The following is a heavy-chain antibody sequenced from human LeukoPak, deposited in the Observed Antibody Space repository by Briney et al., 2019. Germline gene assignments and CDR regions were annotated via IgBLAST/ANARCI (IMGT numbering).Heavy chain of an antibody. CDR2: ISSSSSYI. CDR3: ASGIAVAGTDDY. D-gene: IGHD6-19*01. V-gene: IGHV3-21*01. Sequence: GGSLRLPCAASGFTFSSYSMNWVRQAPGKGLEWVSSISSSSSYIYYADSVKGRFTISRDNAKNSLYLQMNSLRAEDTAVYYCASGIAVAGTDDYWGQGTLVTVSS. CDR1: GFTFSSYS. J-gene: IGHJ4*02.